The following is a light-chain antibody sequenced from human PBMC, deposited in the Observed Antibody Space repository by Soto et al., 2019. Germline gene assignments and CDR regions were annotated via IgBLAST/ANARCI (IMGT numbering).Light chain of an antibody. CDR2: VAS. CDR3: QHYNNWPWT. V-gene: IGKV1-17*01. J-gene: IGKJ1*01. CDR1: QAIRND. Sequence: DIQMTQSPSSLSASVGDRVTITCRASQAIRNDVGWYQQKPGKDPKRLIYVASRLESGVPSRFSGSGFGTEFTLTISSLQSDDFAVYYCQHYNNWPWTVGQGTKVEIK.